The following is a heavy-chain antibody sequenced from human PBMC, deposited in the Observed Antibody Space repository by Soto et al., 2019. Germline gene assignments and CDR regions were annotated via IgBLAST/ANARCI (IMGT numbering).Heavy chain of an antibody. CDR2: ISWNSGSI. CDR1: GFTFDDYA. D-gene: IGHD3-22*01. V-gene: IGHV3-9*01. J-gene: IGHJ5*02. Sequence: EVQLVESGGGLVQPGRSLRLSCAASGFTFDDYAMHWVRQAPGKGLEWVSGISWNSGSIGYADSVKGRFTISRDNAKNSLYLQMNSLRAEDTAVYYCARNRADSSGYSPRTAKFDLWGQGTLVTVSP. CDR3: ARNRADSSGYSPRTAKFDL.